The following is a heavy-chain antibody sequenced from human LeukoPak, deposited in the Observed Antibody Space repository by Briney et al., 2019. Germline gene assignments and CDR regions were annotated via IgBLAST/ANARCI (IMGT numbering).Heavy chain of an antibody. J-gene: IGHJ4*02. D-gene: IGHD6-19*01. V-gene: IGHV3-21*04. CDR2: ISSSTNYI. Sequence: GGSLRLSCVASGFTFSSYSMTWVRQAPGKGLEWVSSISSSTNYIYYVDSVKGRFTVSRDNAKNSLYLQMNGLRAEDTAVYYCVGGIGWQPDYWGQGTLVTVSS. CDR3: VGGIGWQPDY. CDR1: GFTFSSYS.